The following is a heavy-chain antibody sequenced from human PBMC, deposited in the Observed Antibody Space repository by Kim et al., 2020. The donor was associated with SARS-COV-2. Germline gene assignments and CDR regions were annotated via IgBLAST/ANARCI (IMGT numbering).Heavy chain of an antibody. Sequence: GGSLRLSCAASGFTFSSYGMHWVRQAPGKGLEWVAVISYDGSNKYYADSVKGRFTISRDNSKNTLYLQMNSLRAEDTAVYYCAKDKFPYYGSGSYLFDYWGQGTLVTVSS. D-gene: IGHD3-10*01. J-gene: IGHJ4*02. CDR1: GFTFSSYG. V-gene: IGHV3-30*18. CDR2: ISYDGSNK. CDR3: AKDKFPYYGSGSYLFDY.